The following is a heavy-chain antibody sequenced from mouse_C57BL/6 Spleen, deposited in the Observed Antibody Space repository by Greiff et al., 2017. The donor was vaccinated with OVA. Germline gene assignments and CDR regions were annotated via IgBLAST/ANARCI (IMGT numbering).Heavy chain of an antibody. J-gene: IGHJ3*01. CDR3: ARWLYGNYPAGFAY. CDR1: GYTFTGYW. V-gene: IGHV1-9*01. D-gene: IGHD2-1*01. CDR2: ILPGSGSP. Sequence: QVQLQQSGAELMKPGASVKLSCKATGYTFTGYWLEWVKQRPGHGLEWIGEILPGSGSPKYNEKFKGKATFTADTSSNTAYMQLSSLPPEYAAIYYLARWLYGNYPAGFAYWGQGTLVTVAA.